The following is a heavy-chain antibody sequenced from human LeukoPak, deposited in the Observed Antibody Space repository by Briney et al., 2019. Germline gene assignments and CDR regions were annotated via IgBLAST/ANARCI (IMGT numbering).Heavy chain of an antibody. CDR2: ISGSGGGT. CDR1: GFTFVTFA. V-gene: IGHV3-23*01. D-gene: IGHD6-13*01. Sequence: GGSLRLSCTASGFTFVTFAMGWVRQAPGKGLEWVSTISGSGGGTYYADSVKGRFTISRDNSKNTLYLQMNSLRAEDTAVYYCAKHKGAGSRYSYSMDVWGKGATVTVSS. CDR3: AKHKGAGSRYSYSMDV. J-gene: IGHJ6*03.